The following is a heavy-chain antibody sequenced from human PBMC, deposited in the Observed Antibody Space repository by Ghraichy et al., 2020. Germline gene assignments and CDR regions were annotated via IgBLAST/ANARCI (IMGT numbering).Heavy chain of an antibody. V-gene: IGHV3-33*05. D-gene: IGHD4-17*01. CDR2: ISYDGSNK. CDR3: ARDSDNGDRPYYFDY. Sequence: GESLRLSCAASGFTFNSYGMHWVRQAPGKGLEWVAVISYDGSNKYYTDSVKGRFTISRDNSKNTLYLQMHSLRAEDTGAYYCARDSDNGDRPYYFDYWGQGTLVTVSS. J-gene: IGHJ4*02. CDR1: GFTFNSYG.